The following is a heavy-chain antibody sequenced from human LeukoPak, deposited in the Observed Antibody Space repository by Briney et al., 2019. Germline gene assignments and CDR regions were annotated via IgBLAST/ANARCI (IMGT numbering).Heavy chain of an antibody. D-gene: IGHD6-6*01. CDR1: GDSISSGSHY. J-gene: IGHJ4*02. V-gene: IGHV4-61*02. Sequence: SETLSLTCTVSGDSISSGSHYWSWIRQPAGKGLEWIGRISTSGDTNYTPSLSSRVTISIDTSKNQFSLKLTSVTAADTAVYYCARTSNSGGYWGQGTLVTVSS. CDR3: ARTSNSGGY. CDR2: ISTSGDT.